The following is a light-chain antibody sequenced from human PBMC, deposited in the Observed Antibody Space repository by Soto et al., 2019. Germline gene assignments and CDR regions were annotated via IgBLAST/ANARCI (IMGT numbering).Light chain of an antibody. Sequence: EIVLTQSPGTLSLSPGERATLSCRASQSVSSSYLAWYQQKPGQAPRLLIYGASSRATGIPDRFSGSGSGTDFTLTISRLEPEDFAVYYYQQYGSSPLYTFGQETKLEIK. CDR1: QSVSSSY. J-gene: IGKJ2*01. CDR3: QQYGSSPLYT. V-gene: IGKV3-20*01. CDR2: GAS.